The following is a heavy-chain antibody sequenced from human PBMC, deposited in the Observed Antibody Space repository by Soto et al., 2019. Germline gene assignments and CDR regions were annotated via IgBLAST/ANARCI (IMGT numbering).Heavy chain of an antibody. J-gene: IGHJ6*02. CDR2: IYPGDSDT. D-gene: IGHD2-2*02. CDR1: GYSFTSYW. V-gene: IGHV5-51*01. Sequence: PGESLKISCKGSGYSFTSYWIGWVRQMPGKGLEWMGIIYPGDSDTRYSPSFQGQVTISADKSISTAYLQWSSLKASDTAMYYCARGGIVVVPAAIRTYYYYYGIDVWGQGTTVTVSS. CDR3: ARGGIVVVPAAIRTYYYYYGIDV.